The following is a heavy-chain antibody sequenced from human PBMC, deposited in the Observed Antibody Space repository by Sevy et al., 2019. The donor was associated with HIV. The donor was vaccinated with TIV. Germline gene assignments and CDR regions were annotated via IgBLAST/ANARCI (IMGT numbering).Heavy chain of an antibody. CDR2: IWSDGSNK. J-gene: IGHJ3*02. Sequence: GGSLRLSCAASAFTFSTYGMHWVRQAPGKGLEWVAFIWSDGSNKYYADSVKGRFTISRDNSKNTPYLQMNSLRAEDTAVYYCAKGGYSGSYSAFDIWGQGTMVTVSS. V-gene: IGHV3-30*02. D-gene: IGHD1-26*01. CDR3: AKGGYSGSYSAFDI. CDR1: AFTFSTYG.